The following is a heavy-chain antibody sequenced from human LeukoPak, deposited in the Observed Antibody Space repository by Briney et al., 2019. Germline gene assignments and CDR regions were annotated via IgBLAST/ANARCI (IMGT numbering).Heavy chain of an antibody. V-gene: IGHV3-7*03. CDR1: GFTVSSNY. CDR3: ASVYGMDV. CDR2: IKQEGSEK. Sequence: GGSLRLSCAASGFTVSSNYMSWVRQAPGKGLEWVANIKQEGSEKYYVDSVKGRFTISRDNAKNSLYLQMNSLRAEDTAVYYCASVYGMDVWGQGTTVTVSS. J-gene: IGHJ6*02.